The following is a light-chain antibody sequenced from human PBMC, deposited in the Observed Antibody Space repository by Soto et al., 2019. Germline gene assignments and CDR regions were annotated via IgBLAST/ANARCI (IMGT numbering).Light chain of an antibody. CDR2: EVT. CDR1: SSDVGGYNA. J-gene: IGLJ1*01. Sequence: QSALSQPASVSGSPGQTIPISCTGTSSDVGGYNAVSWYQHHPGKAPKLIIYEVTHRPSGVSDRFSASKSGNTASLTISGLQAEDEADYYCNSFRVSHLYVFGTGTKLTVL. CDR3: NSFRVSHLYV. V-gene: IGLV2-14*01.